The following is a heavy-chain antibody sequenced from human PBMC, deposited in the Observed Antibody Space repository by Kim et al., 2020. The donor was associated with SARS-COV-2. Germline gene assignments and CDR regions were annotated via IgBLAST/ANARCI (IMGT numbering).Heavy chain of an antibody. CDR1: GYTFTSYA. CDR2: INAGNGNT. Sequence: ASVKVSCKASGYTFTSYAMHWVRQAPGQRLEWMGWINAGNGNTKYSQKFQGRVTITRDTSASTAYMELSSLRSEDTAVYYCARSPRYGGATTLDYWGQGTLVTVSS. CDR3: ARSPRYGGATTLDY. V-gene: IGHV1-3*01. D-gene: IGHD1-26*01. J-gene: IGHJ4*02.